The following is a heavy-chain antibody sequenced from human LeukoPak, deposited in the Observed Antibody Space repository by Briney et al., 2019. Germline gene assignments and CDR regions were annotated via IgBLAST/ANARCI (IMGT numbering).Heavy chain of an antibody. CDR1: GDSISSSSDY. D-gene: IGHD3-10*01. V-gene: IGHV4-39*01. Sequence: SEPLSLTCTVSGDSISSSSDYWRWIRQPPGKGPGWIESIYYSGRTYYHSYLQIRVTISVDTSTNQFSLKVSSVTAADRALYFCARHRGYYGPGSKLDCWGQGTLVTVSS. CDR2: IYYSGRT. CDR3: ARHRGYYGPGSKLDC. J-gene: IGHJ4*02.